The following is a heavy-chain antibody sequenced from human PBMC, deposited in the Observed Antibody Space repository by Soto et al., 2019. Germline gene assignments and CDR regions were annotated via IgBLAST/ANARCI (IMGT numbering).Heavy chain of an antibody. V-gene: IGHV1-69*01. CDR2: IIPISGTA. D-gene: IGHD2-2*01. J-gene: IGHJ6*02. CDR1: GGTFSSYA. CDR3: ARSQGSSTSLEIYYYYYYGMDV. Sequence: QVQLVQSGAEVKKPGSSVKVSCKASGGTFSSYAISWVRQAPGQGLEWMGGIIPISGTANYAQKFQGRVTITAYESTSTAYMELCSLRSEDTAVYYCARSQGSSTSLEIYYYYYYGMDVWGQGTTVTVSS.